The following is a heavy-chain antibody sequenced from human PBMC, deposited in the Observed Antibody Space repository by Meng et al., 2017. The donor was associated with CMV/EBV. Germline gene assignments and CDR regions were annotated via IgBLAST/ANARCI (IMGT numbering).Heavy chain of an antibody. V-gene: IGHV5-51*01. CDR1: GYSFTSYW. CDR3: ARAGAWISNDY. D-gene: IGHD2-2*03. J-gene: IGHJ4*02. Sequence: GGSLRLSCKGSGYSFTSYWIGWVRQMPGKGLEWVGIIYPGDSDTRYSPSFQGQVTISADKSISTAYLQWSSLKASDTAMYYCARAGAWISNDYWGQGTLVTVSS. CDR2: IYPGDSDT.